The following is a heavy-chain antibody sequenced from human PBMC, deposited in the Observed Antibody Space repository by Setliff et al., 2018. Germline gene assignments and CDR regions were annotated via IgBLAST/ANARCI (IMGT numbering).Heavy chain of an antibody. CDR2: IIPIFGTA. CDR3: ARDPCVGSGCKSFDI. J-gene: IGHJ3*02. D-gene: IGHD6-19*01. Sequence: SVKVSCKASGGTFSSYAISWVRQAPGQGLEWMGGIIPIFGTANYAQKFQGRVTITTDESTSTAYMELSGLRSEDTAVYYCARDPCVGSGCKSFDIWGQGTMVTVSS. CDR1: GGTFSSYA. V-gene: IGHV1-69*05.